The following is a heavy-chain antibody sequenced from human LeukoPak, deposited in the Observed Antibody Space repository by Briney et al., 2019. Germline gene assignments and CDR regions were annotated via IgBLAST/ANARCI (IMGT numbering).Heavy chain of an antibody. D-gene: IGHD3-22*01. CDR2: MNPNSGNT. Sequence: ASVKVSCKASGYTFTSYDTNWVRQATGQGLEWMGWMNPNSGNTGYAQKFQGRVTITRNTSISTAYMELSSLRSEDTAVYYCARLYYDSSGYYDDAFDIWGQGTMVTVSS. CDR3: ARLYYDSSGYYDDAFDI. J-gene: IGHJ3*02. V-gene: IGHV1-8*03. CDR1: GYTFTSYD.